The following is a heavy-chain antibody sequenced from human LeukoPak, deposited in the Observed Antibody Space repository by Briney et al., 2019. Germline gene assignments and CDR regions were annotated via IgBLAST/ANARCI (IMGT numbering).Heavy chain of an antibody. D-gene: IGHD3-10*01. Sequence: PSETLSLTCTVSGGSISSGSYYWSWIRQPAGKGLEWIGRIYTSGSTNYNPSLKSRVTISVDTSKNQFSLKLSSVTAADTAVYYCARVFDSGSQAYFYYMDVWGEGTTVTISS. V-gene: IGHV4-61*02. CDR1: GGSISSGSYY. CDR3: ARVFDSGSQAYFYYMDV. CDR2: IYTSGST. J-gene: IGHJ6*03.